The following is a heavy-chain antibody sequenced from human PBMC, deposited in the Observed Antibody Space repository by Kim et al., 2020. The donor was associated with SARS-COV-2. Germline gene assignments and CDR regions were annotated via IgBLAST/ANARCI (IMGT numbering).Heavy chain of an antibody. CDR3: ARDESNSSGWYGNWFDP. D-gene: IGHD6-19*01. CDR1: GGSISSSSYY. V-gene: IGHV4-39*02. Sequence: SETLSLTCTVSGGSISSSSYYWGWIRQPPGKGLEWIGSIYYSGSTYYNPSLKSRVTISVDTSKNQFSLKLSSVTAADTAVYYCARDESNSSGWYGNWFDPWGQGTLVTVSS. J-gene: IGHJ5*02. CDR2: IYYSGST.